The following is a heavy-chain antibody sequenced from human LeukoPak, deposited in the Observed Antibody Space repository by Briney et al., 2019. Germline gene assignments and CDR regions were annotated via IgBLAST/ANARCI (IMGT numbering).Heavy chain of an antibody. CDR3: ARSVARGQFDP. Sequence: ASVEVSCKAPGYTFTSYDINWVRQATGQGLEWMGWMNPNSGNTGYAQKFQGRVTITRNTSISTAYMELSSLRSEDTAVYYCARSVARGQFDPWGQGTLVTVSS. CDR1: GYTFTSYD. J-gene: IGHJ5*02. CDR2: MNPNSGNT. D-gene: IGHD2-21*01. V-gene: IGHV1-8*03.